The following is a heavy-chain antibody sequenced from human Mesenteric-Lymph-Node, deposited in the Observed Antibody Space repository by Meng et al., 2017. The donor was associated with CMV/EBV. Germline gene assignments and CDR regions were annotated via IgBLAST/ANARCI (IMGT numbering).Heavy chain of an antibody. CDR3: ARDRGGWGARGMDV. CDR1: GGSISSSSYY. V-gene: IGHV4-39*07. CDR2: IYYSGST. D-gene: IGHD3-16*01. J-gene: IGHJ6*02. Sequence: SETLSLTCTVSGGSISSSSYYWGWIRQPPGKGLEWIGSIYYSGSTYYNPSLKSRVTISVDTSKNQFSLKLSSVTAADTAVYYCARDRGGWGARGMDVWGQGTTVTVSS.